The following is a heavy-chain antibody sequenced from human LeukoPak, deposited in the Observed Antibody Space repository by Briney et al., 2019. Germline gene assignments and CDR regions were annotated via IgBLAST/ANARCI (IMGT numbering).Heavy chain of an antibody. J-gene: IGHJ4*02. CDR1: GFTFSNYW. CDR2: IKQDGTEK. CDR3: AREGILRY. V-gene: IGHV3-7*01. Sequence: GGSLRLSCAASGFTFSNYWMTWVRQAPGMGLEWVANIKQDGTEKNYVDSVKGRFTISRDNAEKSLYLQMDSLRAEDTAVYYCAREGILRYWGQGTLVTVSS. D-gene: IGHD1-26*01.